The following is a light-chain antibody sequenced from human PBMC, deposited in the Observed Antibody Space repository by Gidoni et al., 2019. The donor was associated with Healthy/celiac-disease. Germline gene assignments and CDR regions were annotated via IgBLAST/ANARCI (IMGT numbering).Light chain of an antibody. J-gene: IGKJ3*01. Sequence: IVLTQSPATLSLSPGERATLSCRASQSVSSYLAWYQQKPGQAPRLLIYDASNRATGIPARFSGSGSGTDFTLTISSLEPEDFAVYYCQQRSNWPRIFTFGPGTKVDIK. CDR3: QQRSNWPRIFT. CDR2: DAS. CDR1: QSVSSY. V-gene: IGKV3-11*01.